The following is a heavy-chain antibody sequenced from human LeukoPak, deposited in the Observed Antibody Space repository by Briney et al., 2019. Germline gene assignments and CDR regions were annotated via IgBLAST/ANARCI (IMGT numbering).Heavy chain of an antibody. CDR1: GGSFSGYY. CDR3: ARGDIVEVPAAPGFDY. J-gene: IGHJ4*02. D-gene: IGHD2-2*01. V-gene: IGHV4-34*01. CDR2: INHSGST. Sequence: SETLSLTCAVYGGSFSGYYWSWIRQPPGKGLEWIGEINHSGSTNYNPSLKSRVTISVDTSKNQFSLKLSSVTAADTAVYYCARGDIVEVPAAPGFDYWGQGTLVTVSS.